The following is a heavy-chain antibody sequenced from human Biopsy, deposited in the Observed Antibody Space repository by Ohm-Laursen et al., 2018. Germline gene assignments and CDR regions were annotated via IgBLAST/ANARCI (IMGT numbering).Heavy chain of an antibody. V-gene: IGHV1-46*01. CDR2: ISPSGATT. CDR1: GNTFATYH. Sequence: GSLVQVSCNASGNTFATYHIHWVRQAPGQGLEWMGVISPSGATTSFSQKFQGRITMTRDTSTGTVYMDLNSLGSEDTAVYYCARAGVGSDGTDSYYYGMDVWGPGTTVTVSS. J-gene: IGHJ6*02. D-gene: IGHD5-24*01. CDR3: ARAGVGSDGTDSYYYGMDV.